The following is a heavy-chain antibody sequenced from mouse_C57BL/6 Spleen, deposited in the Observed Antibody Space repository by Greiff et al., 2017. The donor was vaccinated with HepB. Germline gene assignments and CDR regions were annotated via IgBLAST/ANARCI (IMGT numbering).Heavy chain of an antibody. J-gene: IGHJ2*01. V-gene: IGHV1-50*01. CDR1: GYTFTSYW. D-gene: IGHD1-1*01. Sequence: QVQLQQPGAELVKPGASVKLSCKASGYTFTSYWMQWVKQRPGQGLEWIGEIDPSDSYTNYNQKFKGKATLTVDTSSSTAYMQLSSLTSEDSAVYYCARSGSSYKYFDYWGQGTTLTVSS. CDR2: IDPSDSYT. CDR3: ARSGSSYKYFDY.